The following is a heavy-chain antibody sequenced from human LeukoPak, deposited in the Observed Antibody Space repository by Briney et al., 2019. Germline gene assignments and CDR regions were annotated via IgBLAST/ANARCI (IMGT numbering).Heavy chain of an antibody. V-gene: IGHV3-21*01. CDR2: ISSSSSYI. D-gene: IGHD4-17*01. Sequence: AGGSLRLSCAASGFTFSSYSMNWVRQAPGKGLEWVSSISSSSSYIYYADSVKGRFTISRDNAKNSLYLQMNSLRAEDTAVYYCARDSAYGELHDYWGQGTLVTVSS. J-gene: IGHJ4*02. CDR3: ARDSAYGELHDY. CDR1: GFTFSSYS.